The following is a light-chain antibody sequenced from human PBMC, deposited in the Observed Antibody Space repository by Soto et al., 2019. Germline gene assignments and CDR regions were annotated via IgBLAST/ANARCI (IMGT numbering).Light chain of an antibody. CDR2: EVS. J-gene: IGLJ1*01. Sequence: QSALTQPASASGSPGQSITISCTGTSSDIGAYNYVSWYQQHPGKVPKLMIYEVSKRPSGVPDRFSAYKSGNTASLTVSGLQAEDEVDYYCCSHGGSNNFYVFGTGTKLTVL. CDR3: CSHGGSNNFYV. V-gene: IGLV2-8*01. CDR1: SSDIGAYNY.